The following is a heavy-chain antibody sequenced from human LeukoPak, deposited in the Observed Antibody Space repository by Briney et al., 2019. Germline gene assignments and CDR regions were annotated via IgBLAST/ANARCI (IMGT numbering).Heavy chain of an antibody. CDR1: GYTFTSYY. Sequence: GASVKVSCKASGYTFTSYYMHWVRQAPGQGLEWMGWINPNSGGTNYAQKFQGRVAMTRDTSISTAYMELSRLRSDDTAVYYCASSRTGIDYGGPNAAFDYWGQGTLLTVSS. CDR3: ASSRTGIDYGGPNAAFDY. J-gene: IGHJ4*02. CDR2: INPNSGGT. D-gene: IGHD4-23*01. V-gene: IGHV1-2*02.